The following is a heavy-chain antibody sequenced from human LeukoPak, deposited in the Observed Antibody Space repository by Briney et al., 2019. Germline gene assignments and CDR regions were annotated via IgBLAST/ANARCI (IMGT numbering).Heavy chain of an antibody. D-gene: IGHD2-21*02. Sequence: GASVRLSCTASGGTFSSYAISWVRQAPGQGLEWMGRIIPILGIANYAQKFQGRVTITADKSTSTAYMELSSLRSEDTAVYYCARIVVVTSAARMDVWGQGTTVTVSS. J-gene: IGHJ6*02. CDR2: IIPILGIA. CDR3: ARIVVVTSAARMDV. CDR1: GGTFSSYA. V-gene: IGHV1-69*10.